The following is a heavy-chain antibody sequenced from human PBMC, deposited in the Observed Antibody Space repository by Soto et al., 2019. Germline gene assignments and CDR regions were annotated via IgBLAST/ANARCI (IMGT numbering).Heavy chain of an antibody. Sequence: SETLSLTCTVSGGSISSSSYFWGWIRQPPGKGLEWIGSIYYSGSTYYNPSLKSRVTVSVDTSKNQFSLKLSSVTAEDTAVYYCARDRFDYYDSSGYWRFDPWGQGTLVTVSS. CDR3: ARDRFDYYDSSGYWRFDP. CDR2: IYYSGST. D-gene: IGHD3-22*01. J-gene: IGHJ5*02. CDR1: GGSISSSSYF. V-gene: IGHV4-39*02.